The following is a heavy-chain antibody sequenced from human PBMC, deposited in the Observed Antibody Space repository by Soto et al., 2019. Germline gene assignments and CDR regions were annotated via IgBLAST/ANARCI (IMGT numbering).Heavy chain of an antibody. J-gene: IGHJ4*02. V-gene: IGHV3-7*03. Sequence: GGSLRLSCAASGFTFSSYWMSWVRQAPGKGLEWVANINQHGSEKYLVDSVKGRFTISRDNAKNSVYLQMSSLTAEDTGVYYCARAIGGYDAYWGQGTLVTVSS. CDR2: INQHGSEK. CDR1: GFTFSSYW. D-gene: IGHD5-12*01. CDR3: ARAIGGYDAY.